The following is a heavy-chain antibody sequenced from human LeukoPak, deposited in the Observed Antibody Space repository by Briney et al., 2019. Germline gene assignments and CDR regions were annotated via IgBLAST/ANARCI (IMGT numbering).Heavy chain of an antibody. V-gene: IGHV5-51*01. CDR2: IYPGDFDT. CDR3: ARYYYDSSGYPDFDY. CDR1: GYSFTSYW. Sequence: TRGESLKISCKGSGYSFTSYWIGWVRQMPGKGLEWMGIIYPGDFDTRYSPSFQGQVTISADKSISTAYLQWSSLKASDTAMYYCARYYYDSSGYPDFDYWGQGTLVTVSS. D-gene: IGHD3-22*01. J-gene: IGHJ4*02.